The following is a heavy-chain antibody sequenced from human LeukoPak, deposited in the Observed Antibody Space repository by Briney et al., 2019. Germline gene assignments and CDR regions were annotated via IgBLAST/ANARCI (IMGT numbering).Heavy chain of an antibody. CDR2: ITGSGAST. CDR1: GFTFSNYA. Sequence: GRSLRLSCAVSGFTFSNYAMNWVRQAPGKGLEWVSVITGSGASTYYADSVRGRFTISRDNFRKTLFLQMNSLRAEDTARYYCAKSSSNSYIGYFDLWGRGAQVTVSS. D-gene: IGHD6-13*01. CDR3: AKSSSNSYIGYFDL. V-gene: IGHV3-23*01. J-gene: IGHJ2*01.